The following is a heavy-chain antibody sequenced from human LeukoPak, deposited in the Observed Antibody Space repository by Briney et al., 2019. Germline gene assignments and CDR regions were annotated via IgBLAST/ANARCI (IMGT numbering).Heavy chain of an antibody. D-gene: IGHD2-21*01. V-gene: IGHV3-15*01. CDR3: TTARFGDDVFDY. CDR1: GFTFSNAW. J-gene: IGHJ4*02. Sequence: PGGSLRLSCAASGFTFSNAWMSWVRQAPGKGLEWVGRIKSKTDGGTTDYAAPVKGRFTISRDDSKNTLYLQMNSLKTEDTAAYYCTTARFGDDVFDYWGQGTLVTVSS. CDR2: IKSKTDGGTT.